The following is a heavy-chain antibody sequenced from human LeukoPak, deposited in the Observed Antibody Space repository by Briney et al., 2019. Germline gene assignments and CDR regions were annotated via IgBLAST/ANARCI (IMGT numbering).Heavy chain of an antibody. D-gene: IGHD4-17*01. Sequence: PSETLSLTRTVSGGSISSGGYYWSWIRQHPGKGLEWIGYIYSSGSTYYNPSLKSRVTISVDTSKNQFSLKLSSVTAADTAVYYCARDSGSGYGETGAFDIWGQGTMVTVSS. CDR2: IYSSGST. CDR3: ARDSGSGYGETGAFDI. J-gene: IGHJ3*02. V-gene: IGHV4-31*03. CDR1: GGSISSGGYY.